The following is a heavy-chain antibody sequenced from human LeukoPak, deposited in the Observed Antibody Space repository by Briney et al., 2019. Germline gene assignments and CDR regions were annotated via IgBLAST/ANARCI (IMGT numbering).Heavy chain of an antibody. D-gene: IGHD3-22*01. J-gene: IGHJ4*02. CDR2: INQDGSKK. Sequence: GGSLRLSCVASRFTFSNYWMSWVRQAPGKGLEWVANINQDGSKKVYADSMKGRFTISRDNAKNSLYLQMNSLRAEDTAVYYCATYYDSSGYIFDYWGQGTLVTVSS. CDR1: RFTFSNYW. V-gene: IGHV3-7*01. CDR3: ATYYDSSGYIFDY.